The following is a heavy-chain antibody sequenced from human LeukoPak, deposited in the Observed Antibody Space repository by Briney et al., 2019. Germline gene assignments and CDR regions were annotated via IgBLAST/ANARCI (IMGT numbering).Heavy chain of an antibody. V-gene: IGHV3-23*01. CDR2: ISGSGGST. Sequence: PGGSLRLSCAASGFTFSSYGMSWVRQAPGKGLEWVSAISGSGGSTYYGDSVKGRFTISRDNSKNTLYLRLNSLRADDTAIYYFARGTANYCSGGSCYLAYWGQGTLVTVSS. D-gene: IGHD2-15*01. J-gene: IGHJ4*02. CDR1: GFTFSSYG. CDR3: ARGTANYCSGGSCYLAY.